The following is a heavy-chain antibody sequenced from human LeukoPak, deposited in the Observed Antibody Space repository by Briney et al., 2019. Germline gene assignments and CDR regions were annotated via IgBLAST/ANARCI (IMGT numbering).Heavy chain of an antibody. V-gene: IGHV3-23*01. D-gene: IGHD3-3*01. CDR3: ATFGVIVRNDYLDY. J-gene: IGHJ4*02. CDR1: GFIFRSYA. CDR2: ITANGDAT. Sequence: PGGSLRLSCVGSGFIFRSYAVTWVRQALGKGLEWVSSITANGDATYYADSVKGRFTISRDNSKNTLYLQMSSLRAEDTAVYYCATFGVIVRNDYLDYWGRGALVAVSS.